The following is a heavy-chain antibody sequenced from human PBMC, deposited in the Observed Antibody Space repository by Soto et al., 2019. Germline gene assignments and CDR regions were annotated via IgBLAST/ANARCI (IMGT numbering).Heavy chain of an antibody. D-gene: IGHD4-17*01. CDR2: IKQDGSEK. J-gene: IGHJ3*02. CDR1: GLTVSSYW. V-gene: IGHV3-7*01. CDR3: ARARWPKGGAFDI. Sequence: PGGSLRLSCAASGLTVSSYWMSWVRQAPGKGLEWVANIKQDGSEKYYVDSVKGRFTISRDNAKNSLYLQMNSLRAEDTAVYYCARARWPKGGAFDIWGQGTMVTVSS.